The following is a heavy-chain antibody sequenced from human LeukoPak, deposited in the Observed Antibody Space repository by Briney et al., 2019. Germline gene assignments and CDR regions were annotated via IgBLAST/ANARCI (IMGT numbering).Heavy chain of an antibody. J-gene: IGHJ4*02. Sequence: GASVKVSCKTSGYTFTGYYMHWVRQAPGQGLEWMGRINPNSGGTNYAQKFQGRVTMTRDTSISTAYMELSRLRSDDTAVYYCARATSGSYQFDYWGQGNLVTVSS. CDR2: INPNSGGT. V-gene: IGHV1-2*06. CDR1: GYTFTGYY. CDR3: ARATSGSYQFDY. D-gene: IGHD1-26*01.